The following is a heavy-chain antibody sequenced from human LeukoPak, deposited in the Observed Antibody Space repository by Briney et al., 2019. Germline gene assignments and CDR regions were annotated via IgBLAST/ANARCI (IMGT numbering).Heavy chain of an antibody. CDR2: ISYDGSNK. CDR3: ARDKVDYYDTGDAFDI. D-gene: IGHD3-22*01. Sequence: PGGSLRLSCAASGFTFSSFGMHWVRQAPGKGLEWVAVISYDGSNKYYADSVKGRFTISRDNSKNTLYLQMNSLRAEDTAVYYCARDKVDYYDTGDAFDIWGQGTMVTVSS. J-gene: IGHJ3*02. CDR1: GFTFSSFG. V-gene: IGHV3-30*03.